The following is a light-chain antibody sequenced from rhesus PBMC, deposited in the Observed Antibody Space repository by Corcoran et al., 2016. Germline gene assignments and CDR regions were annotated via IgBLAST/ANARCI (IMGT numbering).Light chain of an antibody. CDR1: ESVSVFGINL. CDR2: QTS. V-gene: IGKV7-13*01. Sequence: DIVLTQSPASLAVSPGQRATITCRASESVSVFGINLIHWYQQKPGQPPKHLIYQTSNTDTGVPARLSGSGSGTGSPLTINPVEPYDAADYYCLQTNDSPTFGQGTKVEIK. CDR3: LQTNDSPT. J-gene: IGKJ1*01.